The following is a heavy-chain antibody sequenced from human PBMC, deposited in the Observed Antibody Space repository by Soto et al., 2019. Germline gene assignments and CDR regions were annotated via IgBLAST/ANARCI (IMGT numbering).Heavy chain of an antibody. CDR2: ISSSSSYI. V-gene: IGHV3-21*01. CDR3: ARDTVGVVQAAKRRGWFDP. CDR1: GIVVSSCS. J-gene: IGHJ5*02. Sequence: GGXLRLSCASSGIVVSSCSINWVRQAPGKGLEWVSHISSSSSYIYYADSVKGRFTISRDNAKNSLYLQMNSLRAEDTAVYYCARDTVGVVQAAKRRGWFDPWGQGTLVTVSS. D-gene: IGHD2-2*01.